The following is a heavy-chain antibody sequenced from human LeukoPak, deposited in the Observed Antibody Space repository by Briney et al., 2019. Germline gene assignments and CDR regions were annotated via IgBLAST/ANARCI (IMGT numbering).Heavy chain of an antibody. CDR2: IYYSGST. D-gene: IGHD6-19*01. CDR3: ARGGAYSSGWYVEGYYYYGMDV. J-gene: IGHJ6*04. Sequence: SETPSLTCTVSGGSISSGGYYWRWIRQHPGKGLEWIGYIYYSGSTYYNPSLKSRVTISVDTSKNQFSLKLSSVTAANTAVYYCARGGAYSSGWYVEGYYYYGMDVWGKGTTVTVSS. V-gene: IGHV4-31*03. CDR1: GGSISSGGYY.